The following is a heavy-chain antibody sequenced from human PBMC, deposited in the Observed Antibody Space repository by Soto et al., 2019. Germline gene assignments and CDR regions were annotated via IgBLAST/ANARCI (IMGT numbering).Heavy chain of an antibody. D-gene: IGHD3-10*01. Sequence: SETLSLTCAVCGGAISSGGDSWSWIRQPPGKGLEWIGYIYHSGSTYYNPSLKSRATISVDRSKNQFSLNLTSVTAADTAVYHCARADYVFYGSGSYYNPAHLDYWGQGTLVTVSS. V-gene: IGHV4-30-2*01. CDR3: ARADYVFYGSGSYYNPAHLDY. J-gene: IGHJ4*02. CDR1: GGAISSGGDS. CDR2: IYHSGST.